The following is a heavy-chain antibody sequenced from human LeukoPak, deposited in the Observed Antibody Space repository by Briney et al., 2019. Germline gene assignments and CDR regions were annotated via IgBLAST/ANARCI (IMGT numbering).Heavy chain of an antibody. Sequence: GGSLRLSCAASGVSFDDYGMSWVRHAPGKGLEWGSGINWNGGSTGYADSAKGRFTISRDNAKNSLYLQMNSLRAEDTALYYCAKTGYCSGGNCLYFDNWGQGTLVTVSS. J-gene: IGHJ4*02. CDR2: INWNGGST. V-gene: IGHV3-20*04. CDR1: GVSFDDYG. CDR3: AKTGYCSGGNCLYFDN. D-gene: IGHD2-15*01.